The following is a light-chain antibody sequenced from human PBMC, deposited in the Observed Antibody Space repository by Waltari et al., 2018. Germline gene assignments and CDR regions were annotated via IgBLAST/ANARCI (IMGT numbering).Light chain of an antibody. CDR1: LSVSSSY. CDR2: GAF. V-gene: IGKV3-20*01. J-gene: IGKJ1*01. CDR3: QQYGSSPMT. Sequence: EIVLTQSPGTLSLSPGERATLSCRASLSVSSSYLAWYQQKPGQAPRLLIYGAFRRATGIPDRFSGSGSGTDFTLTISRLEPEDFAVYYCQQYGSSPMTFGQGTKVEIK.